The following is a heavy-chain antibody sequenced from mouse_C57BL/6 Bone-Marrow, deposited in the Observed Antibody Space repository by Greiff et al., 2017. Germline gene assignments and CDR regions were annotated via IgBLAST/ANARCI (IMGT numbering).Heavy chain of an antibody. D-gene: IGHD2-4*01. CDR2: INYDGSST. J-gene: IGHJ3*01. V-gene: IGHV5-16*01. CDR3: ARDPFYYDY. Sequence: EVKLVESEGGLVQPGSSMKLSCTASGFTFSDYYMAWVRQVPEKGLEWVANINYDGSSTYYLDSLKSRFLISRDNAKNILYLQMSSLKSEDTATYYCARDPFYYDYWGQGTLVTVSA. CDR1: GFTFSDYY.